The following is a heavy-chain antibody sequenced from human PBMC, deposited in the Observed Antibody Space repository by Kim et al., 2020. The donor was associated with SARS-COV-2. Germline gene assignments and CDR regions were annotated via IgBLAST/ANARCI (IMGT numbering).Heavy chain of an antibody. CDR1: GGSISSGGYY. V-gene: IGHV4-31*03. J-gene: IGHJ6*02. Sequence: SETLSLTCTVSGGSISSGGYYWSWIRQHPGKGLEWIGYIYYSGSTYYNPSLKSRVTISVDTSKNQFSLKLSSVTAADTAVYYCASSKISYYYYGMDVWGQGTTVTVSS. CDR3: ASSKISYYYYGMDV. CDR2: IYYSGST. D-gene: IGHD3-3*02.